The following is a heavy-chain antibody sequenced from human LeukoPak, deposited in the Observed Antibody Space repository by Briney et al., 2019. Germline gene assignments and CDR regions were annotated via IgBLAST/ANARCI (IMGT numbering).Heavy chain of an antibody. CDR1: GGSISSDGYY. CDR3: ARDPDY. V-gene: IGHV4-61*08. CDR2: IYHSGST. Sequence: SETLSLTCTVSGGSISSDGYYWSWIRQPPGKGLEWIGHIYHSGSTNYNPSLKSRVTISVDTSKNQFSLKLSSVTAADAAVYYCARDPDYWGQGALVTVSS. J-gene: IGHJ4*02.